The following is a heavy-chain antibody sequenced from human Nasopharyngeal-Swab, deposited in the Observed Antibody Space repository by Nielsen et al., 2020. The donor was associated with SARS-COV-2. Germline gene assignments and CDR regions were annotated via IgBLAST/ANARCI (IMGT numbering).Heavy chain of an antibody. CDR3: ARVQGIVVVQPFDY. J-gene: IGHJ4*02. Sequence: GESLKISCAASGFTFSSYAMHWVRQAPGKGLEWVAVISYDGSNKYYADSVKGRFTISRDNSKNTLYPQMNSLRAEDTAVYYCARVQGIVVVQPFDYWGQGTLVTVSS. V-gene: IGHV3-30*04. CDR1: GFTFSSYA. CDR2: ISYDGSNK. D-gene: IGHD3-22*01.